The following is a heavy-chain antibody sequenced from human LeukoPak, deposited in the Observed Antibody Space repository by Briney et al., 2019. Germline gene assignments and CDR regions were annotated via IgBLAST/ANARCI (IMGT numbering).Heavy chain of an antibody. J-gene: IGHJ4*02. CDR3: ARTYGDLDY. CDR2: MNPNSGNT. V-gene: IGHV1-8*01. D-gene: IGHD4-17*01. Sequence: VASVKVSCKASGYTFSSYDINGVRQATGQGLEWMGWMNPNSGNTGHAQKFQGRVTMTRDTSTSTAYMELSSLRSEDTAVYYCARTYGDLDYWGQGTLVTVSS. CDR1: GYTFSSYD.